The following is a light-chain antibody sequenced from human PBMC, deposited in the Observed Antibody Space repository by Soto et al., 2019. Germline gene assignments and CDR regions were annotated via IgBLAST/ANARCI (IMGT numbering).Light chain of an antibody. J-gene: IGLJ2*01. CDR1: SSDVGSYDL. CDR2: EVN. CDR3: CSFVRTNGLL. Sequence: QSALTQPASVSGSPGQSITISCTGTSSDVGSYDLVSWYQHHSGKAPKIIIYEVNKRPSGISDRFSGSKSGNTASLTISGLQAEHEADYFCCSFVRTNGLLFGGGTKLTVL. V-gene: IGLV2-23*02.